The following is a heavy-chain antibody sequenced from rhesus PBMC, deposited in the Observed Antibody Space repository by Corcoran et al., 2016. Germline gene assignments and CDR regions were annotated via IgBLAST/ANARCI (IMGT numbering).Heavy chain of an antibody. D-gene: IGHD6-25*01. CDR1: GYSFTSYW. CDR3: AKESIAAAAYYYGLDS. J-gene: IGHJ6*01. V-gene: IGHV5-2*01. CDR2: IDPSDSDT. Sequence: EVQLVQSGAEVKRPGESLKISCKTSGYSFTSYWISWVRQMPWKGLEWMGSIDPSDSDTRYSPSFQGQVTSSANKSIITAYLKWSSLKAADTATYYCAKESIAAAAYYYGLDSWGQGVVVTVSS.